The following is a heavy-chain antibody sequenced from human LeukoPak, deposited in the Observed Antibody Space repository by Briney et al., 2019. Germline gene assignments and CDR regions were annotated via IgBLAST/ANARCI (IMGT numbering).Heavy chain of an antibody. J-gene: IGHJ4*02. V-gene: IGHV1-69*04. Sequence: SVKVFCNVSGGTFSICSISCVPQAPGQGLEWMGRIIPILGIANYAQKFQGRVTITADKSTSTAYMELSSLRSEDTAVYYCARDGITLLGPRKSQLWRQGTLVTVSS. D-gene: IGHD3-16*01. CDR3: ARDGITLLGPRKSQL. CDR1: GGTFSICS. CDR2: IIPILGIA.